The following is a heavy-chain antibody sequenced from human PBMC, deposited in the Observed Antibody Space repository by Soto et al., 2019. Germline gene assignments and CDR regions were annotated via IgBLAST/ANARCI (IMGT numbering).Heavy chain of an antibody. CDR3: ARDSSSWYGEFDY. CDR1: GFTVSSNY. D-gene: IGHD6-13*01. CDR2: IYSGGST. J-gene: IGHJ4*02. V-gene: IGHV3-66*01. Sequence: HPGGSLRLSCAASGFTVSSNYMSWVRQAPGKGLEWVSVIYSGGSTYYADSVKGRFTISRDNSKNTLYLQMNSLRADVIAVYYCARDSSSWYGEFDYWGQGTLVTVSS.